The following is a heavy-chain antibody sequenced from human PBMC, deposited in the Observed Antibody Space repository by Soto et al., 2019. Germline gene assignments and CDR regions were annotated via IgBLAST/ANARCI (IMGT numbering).Heavy chain of an antibody. J-gene: IGHJ5*02. CDR1: PGSISSYY. V-gene: IGHV4-4*07. CDR2: IYTSGST. D-gene: IGHD6-13*01. Sequence: SETLSLTCTLSPGSISSYYRRWSRPPARTGPEWIGRIYTSGSTNYNPSLKCRVTMSVDTPKNQFSLKLSSVTAADTAVYYRARDRPGGYSSSWYGGDWFDPWCQGTLGTVSS. CDR3: ARDRPGGYSSSWYGGDWFDP.